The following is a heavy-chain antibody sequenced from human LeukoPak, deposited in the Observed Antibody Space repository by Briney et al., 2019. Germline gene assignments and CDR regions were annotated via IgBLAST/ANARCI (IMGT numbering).Heavy chain of an antibody. J-gene: IGHJ4*02. V-gene: IGHV3-21*01. D-gene: IGHD6-13*01. Sequence: PGGSLRLSCAASGFTFSSHSMNWVRQAPGKGLEWVSSISSSSSYIYYADSVKGRFTISRDNAKNSLYLQMNSLRAEDTAVYYCARDSFSSSWPIDYWGQGTLVTVSS. CDR2: ISSSSSYI. CDR3: ARDSFSSSWPIDY. CDR1: GFTFSSHS.